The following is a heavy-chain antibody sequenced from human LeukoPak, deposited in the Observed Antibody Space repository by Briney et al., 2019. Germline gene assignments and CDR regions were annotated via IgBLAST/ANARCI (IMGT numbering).Heavy chain of an antibody. CDR1: GGSFSGYY. Sequence: PSETLSLTCAVYGGSFSGYYWSWIRQPPGKGLEWIGEINHSGSTNYNPSLKSRVTISVDTSKNQFSLKLSSVTTADTAVYYCASDSSGWFLGYWGQGTLVTVSS. V-gene: IGHV4-34*01. D-gene: IGHD6-19*01. J-gene: IGHJ4*02. CDR2: INHSGST. CDR3: ASDSSGWFLGY.